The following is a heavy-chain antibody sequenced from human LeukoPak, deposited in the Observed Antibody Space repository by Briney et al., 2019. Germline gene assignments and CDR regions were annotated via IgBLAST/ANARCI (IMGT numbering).Heavy chain of an antibody. D-gene: IGHD5-12*01. J-gene: IGHJ5*02. V-gene: IGHV1-18*01. CDR1: GYTFTSYG. Sequence: ASVKVSCKASGYTFTSYGISWVRQAPGQGLEWMGWISAYNGNTNYAQKLQGRVAMTTDTSTSTAYMELRSLRSDDTAVYYCARDLGKSGYNWFDPWGQGTLVTVSS. CDR3: ARDLGKSGYNWFDP. CDR2: ISAYNGNT.